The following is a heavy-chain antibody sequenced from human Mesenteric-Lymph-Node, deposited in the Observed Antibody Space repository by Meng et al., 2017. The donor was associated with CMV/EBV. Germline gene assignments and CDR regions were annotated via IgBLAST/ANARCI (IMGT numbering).Heavy chain of an antibody. CDR2: VSHDESNK. V-gene: IGHV3-30*18. Sequence: ASGFTCSSYGMHWVRQAPGKGLEWVAVVSHDESNKDYADSVKGRFTISRDNSKKTLYLQMNSLRAGDTAVYYCAKDFASGWSLDFDYWGQGTLVTVSS. D-gene: IGHD6-19*01. CDR3: AKDFASGWSLDFDY. CDR1: GFTCSSYG. J-gene: IGHJ4*02.